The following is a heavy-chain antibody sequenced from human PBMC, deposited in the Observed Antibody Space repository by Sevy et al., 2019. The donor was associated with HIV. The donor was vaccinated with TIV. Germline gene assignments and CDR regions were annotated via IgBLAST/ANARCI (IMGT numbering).Heavy chain of an antibody. CDR3: ARDTPYGMDV. J-gene: IGHJ6*02. V-gene: IGHV3-30*04. Sequence: GGSLRLSCAASGFTFSSYAMHWVRQAPCKGLEWVAVISYDGSNKYYADSVKGRFTISRDNSKNTLYLQMNSLRAEDTAVYYCARDTPYGMDVWGQGTTVTVSS. CDR1: GFTFSSYA. CDR2: ISYDGSNK.